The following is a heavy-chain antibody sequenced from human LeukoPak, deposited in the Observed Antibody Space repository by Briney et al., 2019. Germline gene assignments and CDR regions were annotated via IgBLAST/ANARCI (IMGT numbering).Heavy chain of an antibody. Sequence: GGSLRLSCELSGFSLSDYTMNWVRQAPGKGLEWVANIKQDGSEKYYMDSVKGRFTISRDNAKNSLSLQLNSLRAEDTAVYYCARLRDSFWGQGTMVTVSS. CDR2: IKQDGSEK. J-gene: IGHJ3*01. CDR1: GFSLSDYT. V-gene: IGHV3-7*01. CDR3: ARLRDSF.